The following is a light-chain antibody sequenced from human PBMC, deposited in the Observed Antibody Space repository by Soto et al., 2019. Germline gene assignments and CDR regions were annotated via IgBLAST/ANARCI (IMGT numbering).Light chain of an antibody. J-gene: IGLJ1*01. CDR3: ATWDDSLNGFYV. V-gene: IGLV2-14*01. Sequence: QSALTQPASVSGSPGQSITISCTGTSSDVGGYNYVSWYQHHPGKAPKLMIYEVSNRPSGVSNRFSGSKSGTSASLAISGLRSDDEADYFCATWDDSLNGFYVFGTGTKLTVL. CDR2: EVS. CDR1: SSDVGGYNY.